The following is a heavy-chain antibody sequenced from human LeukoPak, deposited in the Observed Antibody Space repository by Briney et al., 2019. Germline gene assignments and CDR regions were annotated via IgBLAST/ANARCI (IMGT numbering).Heavy chain of an antibody. V-gene: IGHV3-23*01. D-gene: IGHD2-2*01. CDR2: ISSSGANT. CDR1: GFTFSSYA. J-gene: IGHJ4*02. CDR3: AKGIMGLSCSSTSCYEIDY. Sequence: PGGSLRLSCAASGFTFSSYAMTWVRQAPGKGLEWVSGISSSGANTYYADSVKGRFTSSRDNSKNTLFLQMNSLRAEDTAVYYCAKGIMGLSCSSTSCYEIDYWGQETLVTVSS.